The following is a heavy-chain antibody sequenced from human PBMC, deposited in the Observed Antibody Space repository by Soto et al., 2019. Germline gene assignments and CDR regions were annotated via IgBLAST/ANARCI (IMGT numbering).Heavy chain of an antibody. CDR1: GGSISSGTYY. CDR2: IYYSGST. Sequence: PSETLSLTCTVSGGSISSGTYYWSWIREPPGKGLEWIGYIYYSGSTNYNPSLKSRVTISVDTSKNQFSLKLSSVTAAETAVYYCATELPEIVGSGPFDYWGQGTLVTVSS. CDR3: ATELPEIVGSGPFDY. J-gene: IGHJ4*02. V-gene: IGHV4-61*01. D-gene: IGHD1-26*01.